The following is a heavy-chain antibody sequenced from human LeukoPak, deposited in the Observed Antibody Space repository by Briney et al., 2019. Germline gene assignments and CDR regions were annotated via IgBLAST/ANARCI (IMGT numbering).Heavy chain of an antibody. CDR1: GLTFSSYW. J-gene: IGHJ6*02. CDR3: ARWAAGTRSYYGMDV. D-gene: IGHD6-13*01. V-gene: IGHV3-74*01. CDR2: INSDGSST. Sequence: GGSLRLSCAASGLTFSSYWMHWVRHAPGKGLVWVSRINSDGSSTSYADSVKGRFTISRDNAKNTLYLQMNSLRAEDTAVYYCARWAAGTRSYYGMDVWGQGTTVTVSS.